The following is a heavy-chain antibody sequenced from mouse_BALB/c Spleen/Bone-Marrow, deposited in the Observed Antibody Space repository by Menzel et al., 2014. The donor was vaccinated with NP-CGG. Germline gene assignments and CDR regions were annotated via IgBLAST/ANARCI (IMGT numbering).Heavy chain of an antibody. CDR3: ARQTYYDYDGYFDY. CDR2: ISSGGSYT. J-gene: IGHJ2*01. Sequence: DVQLVESGGDLVKPGGSLKLSCAASGFTFSTYGMSWVRQTPDKRLEWVATISSGGSYTYYPDSVKGRFTISRDNAKNTLYLQMSSLKSEDTAMYYCARQTYYDYDGYFDYSGQGTTLTVSS. V-gene: IGHV5-6*01. D-gene: IGHD2-4*01. CDR1: GFTFSTYG.